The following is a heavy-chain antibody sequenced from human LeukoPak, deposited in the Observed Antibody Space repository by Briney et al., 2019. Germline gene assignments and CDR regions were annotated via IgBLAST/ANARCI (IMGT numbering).Heavy chain of an antibody. Sequence: GASVKVSCKASGYTFTSYGISWVRQAPGQGLEWMGWISAYNGNTNYAQKLQGRVTMTRDTSTSTVYMELSRLRSEDTAVYYCARALLEGGGSYYPWGQGTLATVSS. CDR3: ARALLEGGGSYYP. CDR2: ISAYNGNT. CDR1: GYTFTSYG. V-gene: IGHV1-18*01. D-gene: IGHD3-10*01. J-gene: IGHJ5*02.